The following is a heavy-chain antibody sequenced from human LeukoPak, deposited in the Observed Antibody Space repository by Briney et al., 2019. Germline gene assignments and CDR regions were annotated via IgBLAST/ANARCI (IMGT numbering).Heavy chain of an antibody. CDR1: GGSFSGYY. D-gene: IGHD5-12*01. CDR3: ARGRGRRVDY. Sequence: SETLSLTCAVYGGSFSGYYWSWIRQPPGKGLEWVGEINHSGSTNYNPSLKSRVTISVDTSKNQFSLKLSSVTAADTAVYYCARGRGRRVDYWGQGTLVTVSS. J-gene: IGHJ4*02. CDR2: INHSGST. V-gene: IGHV4-34*01.